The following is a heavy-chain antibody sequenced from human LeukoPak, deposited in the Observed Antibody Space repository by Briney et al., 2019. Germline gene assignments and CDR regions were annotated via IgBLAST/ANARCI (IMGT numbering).Heavy chain of an antibody. Sequence: PGGSLRLSCAASGFPFSSYAMHWVRQAPAKGLEWGAVISYDGSNQYYADSVQGRFSISRDNSKNTLYLQMNSPRAEDTAVYYCARGERFDWLSYFDYXGQGTXXXVSS. CDR3: ARGERFDWLSYFDY. CDR1: GFPFSSYA. D-gene: IGHD3-9*01. CDR2: ISYDGSNQ. J-gene: IGHJ4*02. V-gene: IGHV3-30-3*01.